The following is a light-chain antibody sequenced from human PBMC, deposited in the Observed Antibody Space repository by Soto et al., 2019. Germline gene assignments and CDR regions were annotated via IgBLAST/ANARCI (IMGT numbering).Light chain of an antibody. CDR3: HQYENWLGDFT. CDR1: QSVSSN. Sequence: EIVMTQSPATLSVSPGERATLSCRASQSVSSNLAWYQQKPGQAPRLLIYGASIRATGIPARFSGSGSGTEFTLSISCVQSGDLAVYYGHQYENWLGDFTFGPGTKLEIK. J-gene: IGKJ2*01. CDR2: GAS. V-gene: IGKV3-15*01.